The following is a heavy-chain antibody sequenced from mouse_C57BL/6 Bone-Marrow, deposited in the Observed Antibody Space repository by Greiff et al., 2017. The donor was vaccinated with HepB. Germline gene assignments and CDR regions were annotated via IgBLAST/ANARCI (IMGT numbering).Heavy chain of an antibody. D-gene: IGHD1-1*01. J-gene: IGHJ4*01. Sequence: EVKLVESGEGLVKPGGSLKLSCAASGFTFSSYAMTWVRQTPEKRLEWVAYISRGGDYIYYADTVKGRFTISRDNARNTLYLQMSSLKSEDTAMYYCTREGTTVVAPYAMDYWGQGTSVTVSS. V-gene: IGHV5-9-1*02. CDR2: ISRGGDYI. CDR3: TREGTTVVAPYAMDY. CDR1: GFTFSSYA.